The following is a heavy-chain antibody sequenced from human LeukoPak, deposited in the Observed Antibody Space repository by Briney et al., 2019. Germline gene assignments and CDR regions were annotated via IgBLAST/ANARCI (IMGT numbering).Heavy chain of an antibody. V-gene: IGHV4-34*01. Sequence: SETLSLTCAVYGGSFSGYYWSRIRQPPGKGLEWIGEINHSGSTNYNPSLKSRVTISVDTSKNQFSLKLSSVTAADTAVYYCARRPPAASNSGYNWFDPWGQGTLVTVSS. CDR2: INHSGST. CDR3: ARRPPAASNSGYNWFDP. J-gene: IGHJ5*02. D-gene: IGHD6-25*01. CDR1: GGSFSGYY.